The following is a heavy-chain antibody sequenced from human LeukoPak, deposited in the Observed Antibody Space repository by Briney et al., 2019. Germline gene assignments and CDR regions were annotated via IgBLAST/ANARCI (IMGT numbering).Heavy chain of an antibody. CDR1: GGSISSSNW. D-gene: IGHD6-13*01. Sequence: SETLSLTCAVSGGSISSSNWWSWVRQPPGKGLEWIGEIYHSGSTNYNPSLKSRVTISVDKSKNQFSLKLSSVTAADTAVYYCARASAIAAAAVDYWGQGTLVTVSS. V-gene: IGHV4-4*02. CDR3: ARASAIAAAAVDY. J-gene: IGHJ4*02. CDR2: IYHSGST.